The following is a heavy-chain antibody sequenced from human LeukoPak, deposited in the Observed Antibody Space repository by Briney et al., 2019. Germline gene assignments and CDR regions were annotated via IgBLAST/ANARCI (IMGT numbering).Heavy chain of an antibody. CDR2: IWYDGSNK. Sequence: GGSLRLSCAASGFTFSSYGMHWVRQAPGKGLEWVAVIWYDGSNKYYADSEKGRFTISRDNSKNTLYLQMNSLRAEDTAVYYCARDRTTVVTIDAFDIWGQGTMVTVSS. CDR3: ARDRTTVVTIDAFDI. D-gene: IGHD4-23*01. CDR1: GFTFSSYG. V-gene: IGHV3-33*01. J-gene: IGHJ3*02.